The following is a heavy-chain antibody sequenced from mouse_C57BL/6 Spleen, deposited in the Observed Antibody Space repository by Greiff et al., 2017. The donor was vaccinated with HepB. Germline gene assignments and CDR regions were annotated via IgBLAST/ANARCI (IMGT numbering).Heavy chain of an antibody. Sequence: EVQLQQSGPELVKPGASVKISCKASGYTFTDYYMNWVKQSHGKSLEWIGDINPNNGGTSYNQKFKGKATLTVDKSSSTAYMELRSLTSEDSAVYYCASSHYYDYYWYFDVWGTGTTVTVSS. CDR3: ASSHYYDYYWYFDV. CDR1: GYTFTDYY. CDR2: INPNNGGT. D-gene: IGHD2-4*01. J-gene: IGHJ1*03. V-gene: IGHV1-26*01.